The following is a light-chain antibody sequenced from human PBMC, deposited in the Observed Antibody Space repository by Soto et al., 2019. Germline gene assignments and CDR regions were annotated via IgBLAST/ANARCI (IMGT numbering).Light chain of an antibody. CDR3: QQRSNWPT. J-gene: IGKJ5*01. CDR1: QSVSSY. Sequence: EVVFTQSPGTLSLSPGERATLSCRASQSVSSYLAWYQQKPGQAPRLLIYDASNRATGIPARFSGSGSGTDFTLTSSSLEPEDFAVYYCQQRSNWPTFGQGTRLET. CDR2: DAS. V-gene: IGKV3-11*01.